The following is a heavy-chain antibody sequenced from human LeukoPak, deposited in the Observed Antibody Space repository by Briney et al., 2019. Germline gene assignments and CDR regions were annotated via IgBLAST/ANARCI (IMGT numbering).Heavy chain of an antibody. D-gene: IGHD2-15*01. CDR3: ARDSLGYCSGGSCYSGY. CDR2: ISAYNGNT. CDR1: GYTFTSYG. V-gene: IGHV1-18*04. J-gene: IGHJ4*02. Sequence: GASVKVSCKASGYTFTSYGISWVRQAPGQGLEWMGWISAYNGNTNYAQKLQGRVTMTTDTSTSTAYMELRSLRSDDTAVYYCARDSLGYCSGGSCYSGYRGQGTLVTVSS.